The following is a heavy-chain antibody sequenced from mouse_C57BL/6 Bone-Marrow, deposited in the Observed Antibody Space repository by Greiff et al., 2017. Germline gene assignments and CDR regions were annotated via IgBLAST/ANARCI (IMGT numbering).Heavy chain of an antibody. CDR2: ILPGSGST. Sequence: QLQESGAELMKPGASVKLSCKATGYTFTGYWIEWVKQRPGHGLEWIGEILPGSGSTNYNEKFKGKATFTADTSSNTAYMQLSSLTTEDSAIYYRANLLGLRRTAPWFAYWGQGTLVTVSA. CDR3: ANLLGLRRTAPWFAY. V-gene: IGHV1-9*01. J-gene: IGHJ3*01. CDR1: GYTFTGYW. D-gene: IGHD2-2*01.